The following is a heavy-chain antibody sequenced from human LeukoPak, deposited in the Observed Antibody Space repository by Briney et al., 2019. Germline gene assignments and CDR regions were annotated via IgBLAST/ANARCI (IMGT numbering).Heavy chain of an antibody. J-gene: IGHJ4*02. CDR3: ATQGDDYGDSFDY. D-gene: IGHD4-17*01. CDR2: IYTSGST. CDR1: GGSISSGSYY. Sequence: PSQTLSLTCTVSGGSISSGSYYWSWIRQPAGKGLEWIGRIYTSGSTNYNPSLKSRVTISVDTSKNQFSLKLSSVTAADTAVYYRATQGDDYGDSFDYWGQGTLVTVSS. V-gene: IGHV4-61*02.